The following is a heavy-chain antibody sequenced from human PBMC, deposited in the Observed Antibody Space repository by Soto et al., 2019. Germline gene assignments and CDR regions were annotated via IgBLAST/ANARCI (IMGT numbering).Heavy chain of an antibody. Sequence: ASVKVSCKASGYTFTSYGISWVRQAPGQGLEWMGWISAYNGNTNYAQKLQGRVTMTTDTSTSTAYMELRSLRSDDTAVYYCARDYVPRTYYYGFDPWAEGTLVPVSS. CDR3: ARDYVPRTYYYGFDP. V-gene: IGHV1-18*01. CDR2: ISAYNGNT. D-gene: IGHD1-26*01. CDR1: GYTFTSYG. J-gene: IGHJ5*02.